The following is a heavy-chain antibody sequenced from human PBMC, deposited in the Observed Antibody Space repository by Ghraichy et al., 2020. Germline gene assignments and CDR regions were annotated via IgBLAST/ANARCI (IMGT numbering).Heavy chain of an antibody. Sequence: ETLSLTCAASGFTFSNYWMSWVRQAPGKGLEWVANIKQDESEKYYVDSVKGRFTISRDNAKNSLYLQMNSLRAEDTAVYYCARDRVPRGSGYDAFDIWGQGTMVTVSS. D-gene: IGHD3-22*01. CDR2: IKQDESEK. CDR3: ARDRVPRGSGYDAFDI. V-gene: IGHV3-7*01. CDR1: GFTFSNYW. J-gene: IGHJ3*02.